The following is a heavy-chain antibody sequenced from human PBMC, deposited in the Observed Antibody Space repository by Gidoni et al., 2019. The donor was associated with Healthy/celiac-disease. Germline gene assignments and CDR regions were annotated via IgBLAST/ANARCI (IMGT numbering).Heavy chain of an antibody. CDR3: AKELAATRDVDYYYYGMDV. Sequence: EVQLLESGGGLVQPGGSLRLSCAASGFAFSSYAMSWVRQAPGKGLEWVSAISGSGGSTYYADSVKGRFTISRDNSKNTLYLQMNSLRAEDTAVYYCAKELAATRDVDYYYYGMDVWGQGTTVTVSS. V-gene: IGHV3-23*01. D-gene: IGHD6-13*01. CDR1: GFAFSSYA. J-gene: IGHJ6*02. CDR2: ISGSGGST.